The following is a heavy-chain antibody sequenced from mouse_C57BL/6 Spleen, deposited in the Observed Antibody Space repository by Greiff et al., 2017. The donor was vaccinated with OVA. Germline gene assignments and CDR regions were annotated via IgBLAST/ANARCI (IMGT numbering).Heavy chain of an antibody. CDR2: INPGSGGT. Sequence: VQLQQSGAELVRPGTSVKVSCKASGYAFTNYLIEWVKQRPEQGLEWIGVINPGSGGTNYNEKFKGKATLTADKSSSTAYMQLSSLTSEDSAVYFCARGVGGLWFAYWGQGTLVTVSA. CDR3: ARGVGGLWFAY. CDR1: GYAFTNYL. V-gene: IGHV1-54*01. J-gene: IGHJ3*01. D-gene: IGHD3-1*01.